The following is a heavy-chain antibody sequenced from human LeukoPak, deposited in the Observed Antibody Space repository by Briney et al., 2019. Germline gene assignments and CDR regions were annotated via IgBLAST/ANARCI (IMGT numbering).Heavy chain of an antibody. D-gene: IGHD2-2*01. CDR3: ARGSLYCSSTSCFSYYFDY. J-gene: IGHJ4*02. CDR1: GFTFSSYA. Sequence: GGSLRLSCAASGFTFSSYAMHWVRQAPGKGLEWVAVISYDGSKKYYADSVKGRFTISRDNSKNTLYLQMNSLRAEDTAVYYCARGSLYCSSTSCFSYYFDYWGQGTLVTVSS. CDR2: ISYDGSKK. V-gene: IGHV3-30-3*01.